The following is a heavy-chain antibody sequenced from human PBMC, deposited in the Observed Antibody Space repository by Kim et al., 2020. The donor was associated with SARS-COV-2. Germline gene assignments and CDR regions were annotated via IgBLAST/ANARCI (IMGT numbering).Heavy chain of an antibody. Sequence: ASVKVSCKASGYTFTSYAMHWVRQAPGQRLEWMGWINAGNGNTKYSQKFQGRVTITRDTSASTAYMELSSLRSEDTAVYYCARDPHYYGSGSHFDYWGQGTLVTVSS. CDR3: ARDPHYYGSGSHFDY. D-gene: IGHD3-10*01. J-gene: IGHJ4*02. V-gene: IGHV1-3*01. CDR1: GYTFTSYA. CDR2: INAGNGNT.